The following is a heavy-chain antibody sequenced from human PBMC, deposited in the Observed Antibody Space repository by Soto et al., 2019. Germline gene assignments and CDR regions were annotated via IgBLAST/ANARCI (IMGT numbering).Heavy chain of an antibody. J-gene: IGHJ4*03. D-gene: IGHD1-26*01. V-gene: IGHV3-48*01. CDR2: INSGGANL. Sequence: VQLVESGGGLVQPGGSLRLSCAASGFTFSNNGINWVRQAPRKGLEWVSYINSGGANLYYADSVKGRFTVSRGNAKNSLYLQMNSLRAEDTAVYYCATSWGSFDYWGQGTLVTVSS. CDR3: ATSWGSFDY. CDR1: GFTFSNNG.